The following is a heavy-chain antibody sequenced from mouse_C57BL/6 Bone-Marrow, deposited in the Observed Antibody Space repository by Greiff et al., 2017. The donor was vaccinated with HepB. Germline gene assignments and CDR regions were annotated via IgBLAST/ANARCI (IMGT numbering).Heavy chain of an antibody. V-gene: IGHV1-52*01. CDR1: GYTFTSYW. CDR2: IDPSDSET. Sequence: VQLQQPGAELVRPGSSVKLSCKASGYTFTSYWMHWVKQRPIQGLEWIGNIDPSDSETHYNQKFKDKATVTVDKSSSTAYMQLSSLTSEDSAVCYWARTGGYYCPSWFAYWGQGTLVTVSA. CDR3: ARTGGYYCPSWFAY. D-gene: IGHD1-1*01. J-gene: IGHJ3*01.